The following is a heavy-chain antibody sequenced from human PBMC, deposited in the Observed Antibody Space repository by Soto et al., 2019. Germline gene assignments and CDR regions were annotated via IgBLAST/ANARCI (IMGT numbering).Heavy chain of an antibody. Sequence: SETLSLTCTVSGGSISSYYWSWIRQPPGKGLEWIGYIYYSGSTNYNPSLKSRVTISVDTSKNQFSLKLSSVTAADTAVYYCAASMNIVVVPAPNYYYYMDVWGKGTTVTVSS. D-gene: IGHD2-2*01. CDR2: IYYSGST. CDR1: GGSISSYY. J-gene: IGHJ6*03. V-gene: IGHV4-59*08. CDR3: AASMNIVVVPAPNYYYYMDV.